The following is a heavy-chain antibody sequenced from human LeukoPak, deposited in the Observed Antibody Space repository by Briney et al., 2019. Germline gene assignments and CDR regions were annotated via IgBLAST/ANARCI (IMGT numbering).Heavy chain of an antibody. D-gene: IGHD2-8*01. CDR3: ARDGWGVPAY. Sequence: GGSLRLSCAASGFTFSSYWMSWVRQAPVKGLEWVATIKQDGSEEYYVDSVRGRFTISRDNAKNSLYLQMNSLRAEDTAVYYCARDGWGVPAYWGQGSLVTVSA. CDR1: GFTFSSYW. V-gene: IGHV3-7*04. J-gene: IGHJ4*02. CDR2: IKQDGSEE.